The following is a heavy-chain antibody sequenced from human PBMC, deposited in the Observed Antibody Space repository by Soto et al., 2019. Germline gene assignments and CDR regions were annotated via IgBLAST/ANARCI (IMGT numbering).Heavy chain of an antibody. J-gene: IGHJ6*02. CDR2: IWYDGSNK. CDR3: ARDLVGATDYYYYYGMDV. CDR1: GFTFSSYG. D-gene: IGHD1-26*01. V-gene: IGHV3-33*01. Sequence: GGSLRLSCAASGFTFSSYGMHWVRQAPGKGLEWVAVIWYDGSNKYYADSVKGRFTISRDNSKNTLYLQMNSLRAEDTAVYYCARDLVGATDYYYYYGMDVWGQGTTVTVSS.